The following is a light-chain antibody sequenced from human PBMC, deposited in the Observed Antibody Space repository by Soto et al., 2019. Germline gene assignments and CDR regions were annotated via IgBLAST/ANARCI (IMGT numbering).Light chain of an antibody. CDR2: TAS. CDR1: QSISSW. CDR3: QQYDSHLPT. Sequence: DIQMTQSPSTLSASVGDRVTITCRASQSISSWLAWYQQQPGKAPKLLIYTASNLESGVPSRFRGSGSGTEFTLTISSLQPDDFATYYCQQYDSHLPTFGQGTKLEIK. V-gene: IGKV1-5*03. J-gene: IGKJ2*01.